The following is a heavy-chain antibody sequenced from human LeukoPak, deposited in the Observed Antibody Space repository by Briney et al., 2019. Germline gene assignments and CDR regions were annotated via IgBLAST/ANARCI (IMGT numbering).Heavy chain of an antibody. CDR1: GGSISSGSYD. CDR2: LYTSGSM. D-gene: IGHD3-22*01. CDR3: ARDEGYYDSALGY. Sequence: PSETLSLTCTVSGGSISSGSYDWYWIRQPAGKGLEWIGHLYTSGSMSYNPSLKSRVTISVDTSKNQFSLKLSSVTAADTAVYYCARDEGYYDSALGYWGQGTLVTVSS. V-gene: IGHV4-61*09. J-gene: IGHJ4*02.